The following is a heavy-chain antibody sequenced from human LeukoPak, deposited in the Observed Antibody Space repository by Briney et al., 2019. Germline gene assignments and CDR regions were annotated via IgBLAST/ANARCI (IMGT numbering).Heavy chain of an antibody. CDR2: IYYSGST. V-gene: IGHV4-59*01. CDR1: GGSISSYY. CDR3: ARALKGQWLGYFDY. D-gene: IGHD6-19*01. Sequence: SETLSLTCTVSGGSISSYYWSWIRQPPGKGLEWIGYIYYSGSTNYNPSLKSRVTISVDTSKNQFSLKLSSVTAADTAVYYCARALKGQWLGYFDYWGQGTLVTVSP. J-gene: IGHJ4*02.